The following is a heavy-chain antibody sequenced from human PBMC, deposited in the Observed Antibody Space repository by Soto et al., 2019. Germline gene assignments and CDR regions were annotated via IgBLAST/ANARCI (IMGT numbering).Heavy chain of an antibody. CDR3: AREDYYDSSGYLPVRYYFGMDV. J-gene: IGHJ6*02. V-gene: IGHV1-18*01. CDR1: GYTFTNSG. Sequence: ASVKVSCKASGYTFTNSGISWLRQCPGQGLEWMGWIGAYNGHTKYAQKLQGRVTMTTDTSTSTAYMELRSLKSDDTAVYYCAREDYYDSSGYLPVRYYFGMDVWGQGTTVTVSS. D-gene: IGHD3-22*01. CDR2: IGAYNGHT.